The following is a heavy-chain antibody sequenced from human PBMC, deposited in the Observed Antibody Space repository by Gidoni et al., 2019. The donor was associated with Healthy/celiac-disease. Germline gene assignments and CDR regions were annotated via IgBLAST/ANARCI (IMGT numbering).Heavy chain of an antibody. D-gene: IGHD2-2*01. J-gene: IGHJ5*02. CDR1: GFPFSSYA. V-gene: IGHV3-23*01. CDR3: AKHKSTSCYCPWFDP. CDR2: ISGSGGST. Sequence: EVQLLESGGGLVQPGGSLRLSCAASGFPFSSYAMSGVRQAPGKGLEWVSAISGSGGSTYYADSVKGRFTISRDNSKNTLYLQMNSLRAEDTAVYYCAKHKSTSCYCPWFDPWGQGTLVTVSS.